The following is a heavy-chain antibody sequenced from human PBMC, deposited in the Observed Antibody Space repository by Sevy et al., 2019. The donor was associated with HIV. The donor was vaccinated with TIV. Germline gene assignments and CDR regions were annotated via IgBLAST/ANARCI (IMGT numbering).Heavy chain of an antibody. D-gene: IGHD6-19*01. Sequence: GGSLRLSCAVSGFTFSNYWMSWVRQAPGKGLEWVANINEDRSEKYYVDSVKGRFTISRDNARNSLYLEMNNLRTEDTAVYYCASSVNSGWSGAFDIWGQGTMVTVSS. CDR3: ASSVNSGWSGAFDI. J-gene: IGHJ3*02. V-gene: IGHV3-7*01. CDR1: GFTFSNYW. CDR2: INEDRSEK.